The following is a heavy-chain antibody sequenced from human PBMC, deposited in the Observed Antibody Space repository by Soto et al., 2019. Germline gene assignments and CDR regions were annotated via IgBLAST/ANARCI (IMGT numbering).Heavy chain of an antibody. CDR3: ARAAGYYDSSGYPSSL. V-gene: IGHV1-18*04. Sequence: ASVKVSCKASGYTFTSYGISWVRQAPGQGLEWMGWISAYNGNTNYAQKLQGRVTMTTDTSTSTAYMELRSLRSDDTAVYYCARAAGYYDSSGYPSSLWGQGTLVTVSS. D-gene: IGHD3-22*01. J-gene: IGHJ4*02. CDR1: GYTFTSYG. CDR2: ISAYNGNT.